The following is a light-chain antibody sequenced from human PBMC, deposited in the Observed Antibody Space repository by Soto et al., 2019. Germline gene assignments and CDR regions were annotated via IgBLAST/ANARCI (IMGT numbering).Light chain of an antibody. J-gene: IGLJ2*01. Sequence: QSALTQPASVSGSPGQSITISCTGTSSDDGGYNYVSWYQQHPGKAPKLMIYGVTNRPSGVSNRFSGSKSGNTASLTISGLQAEDEADYYCSSYTSSTTLSVVFGGGTKVTVL. CDR1: SSDDGGYNY. V-gene: IGLV2-14*01. CDR3: SSYTSSTTLSVV. CDR2: GVT.